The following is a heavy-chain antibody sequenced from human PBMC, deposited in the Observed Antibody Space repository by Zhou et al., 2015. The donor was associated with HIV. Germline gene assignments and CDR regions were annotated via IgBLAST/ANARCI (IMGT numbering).Heavy chain of an antibody. J-gene: IGHJ3*02. CDR1: GVTFTSCD. D-gene: IGHD5-18*01. Sequence: QVQLVQSGAEVKRPGSSVKVSCQASGVTFTSCDINWVRQAAGQGLEWMGWMNPNSHNVDYAQKFQGRVTMTGDTSMRTVYMELSGLRSEDTAVYYCARRGTQLWSDSFDIWGQGTMVTVSS. CDR3: ARRGTQLWSDSFDI. V-gene: IGHV1-8*01. CDR2: MNPNSHNV.